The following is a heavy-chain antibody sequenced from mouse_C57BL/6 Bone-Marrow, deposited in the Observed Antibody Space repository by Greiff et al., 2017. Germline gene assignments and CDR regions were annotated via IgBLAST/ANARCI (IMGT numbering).Heavy chain of an antibody. CDR3: ARGLPSYFDY. V-gene: IGHV1-81*01. CDR2: IYPRSGNT. Sequence: VQLQESGAELARPGASVKLSCKASGYTFTSYGISWVKQRTGQGLEWIGEIYPRSGNTYSTEKFKGKATLTADKSSSTAYMELLSLTSEDSAVXFCARGLPSYFDYWGQGTTVTVSS. J-gene: IGHJ2*01. CDR1: GYTFTSYG. D-gene: IGHD6-1*01.